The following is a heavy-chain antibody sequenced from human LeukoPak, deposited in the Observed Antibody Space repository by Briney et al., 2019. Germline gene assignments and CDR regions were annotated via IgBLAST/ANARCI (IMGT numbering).Heavy chain of an antibody. CDR2: IRYDGSNK. CDR1: GFTFSSYG. V-gene: IGHV3-30*02. J-gene: IGHJ5*02. Sequence: PGGSLRLSCAASGFTFSSYGMHWVRQAPGKGLEWVAFIRYDGSNKYYADSVKGRFTISRDNAKNSLYLQMNSLRAEDTAVYYCARDSSGWYHWFDPWGQGTLVTVSS. D-gene: IGHD6-19*01. CDR3: ARDSSGWYHWFDP.